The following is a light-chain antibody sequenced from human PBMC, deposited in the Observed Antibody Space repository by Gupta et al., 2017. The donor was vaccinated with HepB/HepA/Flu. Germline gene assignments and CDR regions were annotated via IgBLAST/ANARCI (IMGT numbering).Light chain of an antibody. CDR1: QCVLYSSKNKNY. V-gene: IGKV4-1*01. J-gene: IGKJ2*01. CDR3: QQYYSTPHT. CDR2: WAS. Sequence: DIVMTQSPESLAVSLGERAAINCKSSQCVLYSSKNKNYLAWYQQRPGQPPKLLIYWASTRESGVPDRFSGSGSGTDFTLTISSLQAEDVAVYYCQQYYSTPHTFGQGTKLEIK.